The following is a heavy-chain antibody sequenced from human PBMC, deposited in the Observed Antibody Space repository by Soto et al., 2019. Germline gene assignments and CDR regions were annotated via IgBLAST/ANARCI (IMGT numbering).Heavy chain of an antibody. D-gene: IGHD1-26*01. Sequence: SVKVSCKAAGGTFSSYGISWVRQAPGQGLEWMGGIIPMFGTATHTQNFQGRLTITADESTSAAYMELSSLRSEDTAVYFCARSVGVTTLSYLDYWGQGTLVTVSS. J-gene: IGHJ4*02. CDR1: GGTFSSYG. CDR3: ARSVGVTTLSYLDY. CDR2: IIPMFGTA. V-gene: IGHV1-69*13.